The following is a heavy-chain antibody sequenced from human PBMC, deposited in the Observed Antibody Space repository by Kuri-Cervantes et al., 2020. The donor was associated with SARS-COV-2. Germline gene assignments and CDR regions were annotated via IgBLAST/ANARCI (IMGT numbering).Heavy chain of an antibody. CDR1: GGTFSSYA. CDR2: IIPICGIA. Sequence: SVKVSCKASGGTFSSYAISWVRQAPGQGLEWMGRIIPICGIANYAQKFQGRVTITADKSTSTAYMELSSLRSEDTAVYYCARRVVVTAILDDAFDIWGQGTMVTVSS. J-gene: IGHJ3*02. V-gene: IGHV1-69*04. CDR3: ARRVVVTAILDDAFDI. D-gene: IGHD2-21*02.